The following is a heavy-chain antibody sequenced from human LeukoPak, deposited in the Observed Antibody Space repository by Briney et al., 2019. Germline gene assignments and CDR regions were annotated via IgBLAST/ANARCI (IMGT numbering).Heavy chain of an antibody. Sequence: PSETLSLTCTVSGGSISSYYWSWIGQPPGKGLAGIGYIYTSGSTNYNPSLKSRVTISVDTSKNQFSLKLSSVTAADTAVYYCARLVYDFWSGYYSDYYYYMDVWGKGTTVSVSS. J-gene: IGHJ6*03. CDR3: ARLVYDFWSGYYSDYYYYMDV. V-gene: IGHV4-4*09. CDR1: GGSISSYY. CDR2: IYTSGST. D-gene: IGHD3-3*01.